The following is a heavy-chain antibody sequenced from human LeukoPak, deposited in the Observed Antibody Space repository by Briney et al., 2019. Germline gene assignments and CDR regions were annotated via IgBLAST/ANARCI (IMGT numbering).Heavy chain of an antibody. CDR2: IYTSGST. CDR1: GGSFSGYY. D-gene: IGHD5-18*01. CDR3: ARHLGYSYGVLSY. J-gene: IGHJ4*02. Sequence: PSETLSLTCAVYGGSFSGYYWSWIRQPAGKGLEWIGRIYTSGSTNYNPSLKSRVTMSVDTSKNQFSLKLSSVTAADTAVYYCARHLGYSYGVLSYWGQGTLVTVSS. V-gene: IGHV4-59*10.